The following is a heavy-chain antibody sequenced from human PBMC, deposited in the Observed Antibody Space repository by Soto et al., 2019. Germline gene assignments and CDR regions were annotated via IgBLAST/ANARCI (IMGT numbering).Heavy chain of an antibody. Sequence: QMQLVQSGPEVKKPGTSVKVSCKASGLPFTNSAIQWVRQARGQRCEWRGWIVVGSGNTNNAQKCQERLTITRNMDKSTANMELSSMRSEDAAIYVYAARTGYYTSDPYRDVWGKGTTVTVSS. V-gene: IGHV1-58*02. CDR1: GLPFTNSA. CDR3: AARTGYYTSDPYRDV. D-gene: IGHD3-9*01. J-gene: IGHJ6*03. CDR2: IVVGSGNT.